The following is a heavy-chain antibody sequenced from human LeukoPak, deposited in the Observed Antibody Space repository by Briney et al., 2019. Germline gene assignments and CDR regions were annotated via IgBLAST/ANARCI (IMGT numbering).Heavy chain of an antibody. V-gene: IGHV4-39*07. J-gene: IGHJ4*02. Sequence: SETLSLTCTVSGGSISSSNYYWGWIRQPPGKGLEWIGSIYYSGSTYYNPSLKSRVTISVDTSKNQFSLKLSSVTAADTAVYYCARVYCSGGSCSTFDYWGQGTLVTVSS. CDR3: ARVYCSGGSCSTFDY. CDR1: GGSISSSNYY. CDR2: IYYSGST. D-gene: IGHD2-15*01.